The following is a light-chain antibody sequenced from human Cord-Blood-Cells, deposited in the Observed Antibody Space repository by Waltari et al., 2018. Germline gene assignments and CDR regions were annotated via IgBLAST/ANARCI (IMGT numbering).Light chain of an antibody. CDR2: GAS. J-gene: IGKJ1*01. CDR3: QQYGSSPRT. Sequence: EIVLTQSPGTLSLSPGERATLSCRASHSVSSSYLAWYQQKPGQAPRLLLYGASSRATGIPDRFSGSGSGTDFTLTISRLKPEDFAVYYCQQYGSSPRTFGQGTKVEIK. CDR1: HSVSSSY. V-gene: IGKV3-20*01.